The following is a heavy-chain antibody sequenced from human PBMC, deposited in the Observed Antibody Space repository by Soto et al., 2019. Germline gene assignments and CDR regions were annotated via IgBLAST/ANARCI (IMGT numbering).Heavy chain of an antibody. CDR2: IIPIFGTA. V-gene: IGHV1-69*01. CDR3: AGGYLGDCSSTRCYEDLYYYYYGMDV. CDR1: GGTFSSYA. D-gene: IGHD2-2*01. Sequence: QVQLVQSGAEVKKPGSSVKVSCKASGGTFSSYAISWVRQAPGQGLEWMGGIIPIFGTANYAQKFQGRVTITADESTSTAYMELSSRRSEDTAVYYCAGGYLGDCSSTRCYEDLYYYYYGMDVWGQGTTVTVSS. J-gene: IGHJ6*02.